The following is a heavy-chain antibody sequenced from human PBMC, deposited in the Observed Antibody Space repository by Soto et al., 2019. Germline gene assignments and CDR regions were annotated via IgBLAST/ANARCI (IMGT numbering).Heavy chain of an antibody. V-gene: IGHV1-2*04. CDR2: INPNSGGT. D-gene: IGHD2-2*01. J-gene: IGHJ6*02. Sequence: GASVKVSCKASGYTFTGYYMHCVRQAPGQGLEWMGWINPNSGGTNYAQKFQGWVTMTRDTSISTAYMELSRLRSDDTAVYYCCTSLYYYYGMDVWGQGTTVTVSS. CDR1: GYTFTGYY. CDR3: CTSLYYYYGMDV.